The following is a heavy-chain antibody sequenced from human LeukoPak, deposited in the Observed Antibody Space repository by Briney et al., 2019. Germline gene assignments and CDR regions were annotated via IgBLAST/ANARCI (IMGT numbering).Heavy chain of an antibody. CDR1: GGSISSGSYY. J-gene: IGHJ6*03. CDR3: ARDPEETPTVTSRYYYYMDV. D-gene: IGHD4-11*01. Sequence: SETLSLXCTVSGGSISSGSYYWSWIRQPAGKGLEWIGRIYTSGITNYNPSLKSRVTISVDTSKNQFSLKLSSVTAADTAVYYCARDPEETPTVTSRYYYYMDVWGKGTTVTVSS. V-gene: IGHV4-61*02. CDR2: IYTSGIT.